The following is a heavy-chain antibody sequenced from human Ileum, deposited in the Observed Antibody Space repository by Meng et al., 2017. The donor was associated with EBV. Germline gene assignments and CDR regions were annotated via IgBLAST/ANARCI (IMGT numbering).Heavy chain of an antibody. J-gene: IGHJ5*01. CDR2: IYHTGCN. Sequence: HMKETAPGLEQPLAPLAPARISGGCCITSYCYSCGWIRQHPGKGMGWIETIYHTGCNSYNPSLKSRVTISVDTSKNEFSRKVTSVTAADTALDYCARRETAWFDSWGRGTLVTVSS. CDR1: GCCITSYCYS. D-gene: IGHD2-21*02. V-gene: IGHV4-39*01. CDR3: ARRETAWFDS.